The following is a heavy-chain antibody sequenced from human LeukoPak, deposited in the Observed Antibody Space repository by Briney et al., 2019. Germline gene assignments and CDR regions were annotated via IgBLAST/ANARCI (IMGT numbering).Heavy chain of an antibody. CDR3: ARGAGYSSSWYFY. CDR2: IKHSGSN. J-gene: IGHJ4*02. V-gene: IGHV4-34*01. CDR1: GGSFSGNY. Sequence: SETLSLTCAVDGGSFSGNYWSWNRQPPGKGREWIGEIKHSGSNNYNPSLKRRVTISVDTTNTHFTLKLSSVTAADTAVYYCARGAGYSSSWYFYWGQGTLVTVSS. D-gene: IGHD6-13*01.